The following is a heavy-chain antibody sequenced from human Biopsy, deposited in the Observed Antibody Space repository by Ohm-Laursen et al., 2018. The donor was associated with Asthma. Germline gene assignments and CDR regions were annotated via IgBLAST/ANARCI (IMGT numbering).Heavy chain of an antibody. CDR2: VKGDGRRT. CDR3: ARDGVVPDAMYYHYYYGLDV. D-gene: IGHD2-2*01. V-gene: IGHV3-74*01. Sequence: SLRLSCAAAGLTFSDYWMHWVRQAPGKGLEWVSRVKGDGRRTSYAGSVKGRFTISRDNAKNTLYLQMNSLRVEDTAVYYCARDGVVPDAMYYHYYYGLDVWGQGTTVTVSS. J-gene: IGHJ6*02. CDR1: GLTFSDYW.